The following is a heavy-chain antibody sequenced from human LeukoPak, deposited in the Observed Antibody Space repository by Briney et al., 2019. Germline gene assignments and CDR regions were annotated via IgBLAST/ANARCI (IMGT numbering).Heavy chain of an antibody. D-gene: IGHD2-2*01. CDR1: EFTFSSYS. CDR3: ASSVYCSSTCCYDAFDI. CDR2: ISSSSSTI. V-gene: IGHV3-48*04. J-gene: IGHJ3*02. Sequence: GGSLRLSCAASEFTFSSYSVNWVRQAPGKGLGWVSYISSSSSTIYYADSVKGRFTISRDNAKNSLYLQMNSLRAEDTAVYYCASSVYCSSTCCYDAFDIWGQGTMVTVSS.